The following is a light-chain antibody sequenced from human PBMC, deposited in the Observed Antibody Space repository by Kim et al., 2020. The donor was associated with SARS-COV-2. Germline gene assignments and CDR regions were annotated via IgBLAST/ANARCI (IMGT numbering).Light chain of an antibody. CDR2: DAA. J-gene: IGKJ4*01. Sequence: LGESAPLSCRASHNVGINLAWYQQTPGQSPRLLIYDAAMRAAGIPDRFSGSGSGTDFTLTIGSLAPEDFAIYYCQQRGSWPPAVTFGGGTKVDIK. V-gene: IGKV3-11*01. CDR1: HNVGIN. CDR3: QQRGSWPPAVT.